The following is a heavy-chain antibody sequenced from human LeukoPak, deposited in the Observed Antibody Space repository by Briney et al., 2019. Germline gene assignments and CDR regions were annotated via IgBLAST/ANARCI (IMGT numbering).Heavy chain of an antibody. J-gene: IGHJ6*03. Sequence: GGSLRLSCAASGFTFSSYSMNWVRQAPGKGLEWVSYISSSSSTIYYADSVKGRFTISRDNAKNSLYLQMNSLRAKDTAVYYCAREPDYRYYYYMDFWGKGTTVTVSS. CDR1: GFTFSSYS. CDR3: AREPDYRYYYYMDF. CDR2: ISSSSSTI. V-gene: IGHV3-48*04. D-gene: IGHD4-11*01.